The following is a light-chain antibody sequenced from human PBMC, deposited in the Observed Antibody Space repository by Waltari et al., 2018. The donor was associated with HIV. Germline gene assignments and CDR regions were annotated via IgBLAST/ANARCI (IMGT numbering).Light chain of an antibody. J-gene: IGKJ4*01. Sequence: DIQMTQSPSSLSASVGGRVTRSCRASQGIGGWVPWYQQKPGKAPKTLIYAASRLQNGVPSRFSASEFGTEFSLTSRNLQPEDFATYCCQHYNRYPSFGGGTEVEMK. CDR1: QGIGGW. CDR2: AAS. V-gene: IGKV1D-16*01. CDR3: QHYNRYPS.